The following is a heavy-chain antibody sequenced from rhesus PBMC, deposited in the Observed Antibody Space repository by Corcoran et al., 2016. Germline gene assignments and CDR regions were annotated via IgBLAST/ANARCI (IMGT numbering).Heavy chain of an antibody. J-gene: IGHJ6*01. CDR2: IYGSSTST. V-gene: IGHV4S10*01. CDR3: AGGSGGWTIYGLDS. D-gene: IGHD6-37*01. CDR1: GGSISDSYR. Sequence: QVQLQESGPGVVKPSETLSLTCAASGGSISDSYRWSWIRQPPGKGLEWIGYIYGSSTSTNYNPSLKIRVTITKDTSRNQFSLKLSSVTAADTAVYYCAGGSGGWTIYGLDSWGQGVVVTVSS.